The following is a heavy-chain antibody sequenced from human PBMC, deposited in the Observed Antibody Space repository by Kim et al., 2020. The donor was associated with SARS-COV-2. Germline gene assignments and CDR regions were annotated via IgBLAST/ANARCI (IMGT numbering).Heavy chain of an antibody. V-gene: IGHV3-21*06. J-gene: IGHJ2*01. CDR3: ARDPRSSGSYRGYFDL. D-gene: IGHD6-19*01. CDR1: GFTFSTYS. Sequence: GGSLRLSCAGSGFTFSTYSINWVRQAPGKGLEWVSGISSSSSYIYYADSVKGRFTISRDNAQNSLHLQMNSLRVEDTAVYYCARDPRSSGSYRGYFDLWGRGTLVTVSS. CDR2: ISSSSSYI.